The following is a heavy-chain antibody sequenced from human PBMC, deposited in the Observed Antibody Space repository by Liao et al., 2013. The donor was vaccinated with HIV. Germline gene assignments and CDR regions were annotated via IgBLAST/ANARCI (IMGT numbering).Heavy chain of an antibody. CDR3: ARDSCTQVNCYHNWFDP. CDR2: IHSGGST. V-gene: IGHV4-4*07. Sequence: QVQLQESGPGLVKPSETLSLTCTVSGDSTSNFYWSWIRQPAGEGLEWIGRIHSGGSTNYNPSLRSRVTMSVDRSTNQVALKLSSVTAADTAVYYCARDSCTQVNCYHNWFDPGAREPWSPSPQ. CDR1: GDSTSNFY. J-gene: IGHJ5*02. D-gene: IGHD2-21*01.